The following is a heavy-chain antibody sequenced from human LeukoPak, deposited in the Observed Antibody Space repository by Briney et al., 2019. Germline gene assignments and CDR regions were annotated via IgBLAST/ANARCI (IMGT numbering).Heavy chain of an antibody. CDR1: GGSISRGGYY. CDR2: IYYSGST. D-gene: IGHD6-19*01. J-gene: IGHJ5*02. V-gene: IGHV4-61*08. Sequence: PSETLSLTCTVSGGSISRGGYYWSWIRQPPGKGLEWIGYIYYSGSTNYNPSLKSRVTISVDASNNQFSLKLSSVTAADTAVYYCARGAVAGIWSWFDPWGQGTLVTVSS. CDR3: ARGAVAGIWSWFDP.